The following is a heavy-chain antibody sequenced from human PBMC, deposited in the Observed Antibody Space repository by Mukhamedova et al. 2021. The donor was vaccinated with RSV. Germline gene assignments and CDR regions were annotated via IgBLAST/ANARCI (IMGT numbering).Heavy chain of an antibody. Sequence: GLEWISAISGSGASIFYADSVKGRFAISRDNSKNTLYLQMNSMRDEDTAVYYCAKCKGIGQRYHYSMDVWGQGTTVTVSS. CDR2: ISGSGASI. CDR3: AKCKGIGQRYHYSMDV. V-gene: IGHV3-23*01. D-gene: IGHD2-21*01. J-gene: IGHJ6*02.